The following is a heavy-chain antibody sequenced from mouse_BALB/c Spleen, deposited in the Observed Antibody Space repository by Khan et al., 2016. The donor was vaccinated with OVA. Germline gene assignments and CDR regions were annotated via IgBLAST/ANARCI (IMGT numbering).Heavy chain of an antibody. Sequence: QVQLQQSGAELVKPGASVKLSCKASGYTFNSYYMYWVKQRPGQGLEWIGEINPNNGDANFNEKIKNKATLTVDKSSNTAFMQLSSLTSEYSAVYYCTRSGYGSFAYWGQGTLVTVSA. D-gene: IGHD2-2*01. V-gene: IGHV1S81*02. CDR3: TRSGYGSFAY. J-gene: IGHJ3*01. CDR2: INPNNGDA. CDR1: GYTFNSYY.